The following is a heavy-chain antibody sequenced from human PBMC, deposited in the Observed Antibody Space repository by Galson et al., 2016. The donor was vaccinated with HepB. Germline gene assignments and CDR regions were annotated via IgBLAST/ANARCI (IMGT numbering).Heavy chain of an antibody. Sequence: SLRLSCAASGFAFSSHAMAWVRQVPGKGLEWVAAITGGGTATDYAASVRGRFTISRDNSRNTVHLQVTRPRVEDTAFYYCARRRGGSWGDFDSWGQGVLVTVSS. V-gene: IGHV3-23*01. CDR2: ITGGGTAT. J-gene: IGHJ4*02. CDR1: GFAFSSHA. CDR3: ARRRGGSWGDFDS. D-gene: IGHD6-13*01.